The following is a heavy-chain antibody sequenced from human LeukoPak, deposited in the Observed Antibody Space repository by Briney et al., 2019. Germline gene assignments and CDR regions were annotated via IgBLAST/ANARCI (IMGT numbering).Heavy chain of an antibody. J-gene: IGHJ6*03. CDR3: AKEGYYYMDV. V-gene: IGHV3-23*01. CDR2: ISGSGGST. Sequence: GGSLRLSCAASGFSFNTYSMSWVRQAPGKGLEWVSAISGSGGSTYYADSVKGRFTISRDNSKNTLYLQMNSLRAEDTAVYYCAKEGYYYMDVWGKGTTVTVSS. CDR1: GFSFNTYS.